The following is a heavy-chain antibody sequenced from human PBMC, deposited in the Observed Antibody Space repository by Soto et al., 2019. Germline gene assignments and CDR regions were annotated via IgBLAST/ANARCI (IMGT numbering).Heavy chain of an antibody. Sequence: GGSLRLSCAVSGFTFSFHGMHWVRQAPGKGLEWVAVTSNDESSKYYADSVKGRFTISRDNSKNTLYLQMSDLRAEDTAVYYCAKDFWGSWYFDLWGRGTLVTVSS. CDR1: GFTFSFHG. CDR2: TSNDESSK. V-gene: IGHV3-30*18. CDR3: AKDFWGSWYFDL. D-gene: IGHD3-16*01. J-gene: IGHJ2*01.